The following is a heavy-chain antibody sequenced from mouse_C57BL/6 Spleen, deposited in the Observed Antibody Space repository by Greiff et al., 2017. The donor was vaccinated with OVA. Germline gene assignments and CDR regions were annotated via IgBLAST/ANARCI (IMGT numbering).Heavy chain of an antibody. CDR1: GFNIKDDY. V-gene: IGHV14-4*01. CDR2: IDPENGDT. J-gene: IGHJ3*01. D-gene: IGHD1-1*01. Sequence: EVQLQQSGAELVRPGASVKLSCTASGFNIKDDYMHWVKQRPEQGLEWIGWIDPENGDTEYASKFQGKATITADTSSNTAYLQLSSLTSEDTAVYYCTTSYYYGSVVAYWGQGTLVTVAA. CDR3: TTSYYYGSVVAY.